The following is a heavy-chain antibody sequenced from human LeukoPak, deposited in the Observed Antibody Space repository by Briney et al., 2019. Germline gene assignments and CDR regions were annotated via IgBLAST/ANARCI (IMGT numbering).Heavy chain of an antibody. D-gene: IGHD4-17*01. CDR2: ISAYNGNT. V-gene: IGHV1-18*04. Sequence: GASVKVSCKASGYTFTSYYMHWVRQAPGQGLEWMGWISAYNGNTNYAQKLQGRVTMTTDTSTSTAYMELRSLRSDDTAVYYCARVDYGDYMHYYYYMDVWGKGTTVTVSS. J-gene: IGHJ6*03. CDR1: GYTFTSYY. CDR3: ARVDYGDYMHYYYYMDV.